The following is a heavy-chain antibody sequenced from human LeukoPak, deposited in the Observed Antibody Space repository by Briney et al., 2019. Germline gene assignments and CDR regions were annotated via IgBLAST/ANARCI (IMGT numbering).Heavy chain of an antibody. CDR2: IYHSGST. J-gene: IGHJ3*02. V-gene: IGHV4-38-2*02. Sequence: SETLSLTCTVSGYSISSGYYWGWIRQPPGKVLEWIGSIYHSGSTYYNPSLKSRVTISVDTSKNQFSLKLSSVTAADTALYYCARDSGPVYYDSTGYYGDAFDIWGQGTMVTVSS. CDR1: GYSISSGYY. CDR3: ARDSGPVYYDSTGYYGDAFDI. D-gene: IGHD3-22*01.